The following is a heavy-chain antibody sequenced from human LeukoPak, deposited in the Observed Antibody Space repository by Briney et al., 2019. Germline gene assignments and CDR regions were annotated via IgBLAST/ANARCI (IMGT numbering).Heavy chain of an antibody. J-gene: IGHJ4*02. V-gene: IGHV4-30-4*01. CDR3: ARGQTLFATYYFDY. CDR2: IYYSGST. Sequence: SETLSLTCTVSGGSISSGDYYWSWIRQPPGKGLEWIGYIYYSGSTYYNPSLKSRVTISVDTSKNQFSLKLSSVTAADTAVYYCARGQTLFATYYFDYWGQGTLVTASS. CDR1: GGSISSGDYY. D-gene: IGHD4-23*01.